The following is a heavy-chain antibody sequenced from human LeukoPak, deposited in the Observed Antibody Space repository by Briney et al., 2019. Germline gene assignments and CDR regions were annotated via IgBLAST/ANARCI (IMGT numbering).Heavy chain of an antibody. V-gene: IGHV1-2*02. Sequence: ASVKVSCKASGYTFTGYYMHWVRQAPGQGLEWMGWINPNSGGTNYAQKFQGRVTMTRDTSISTAYMELRRLRSDDTAVYYCARDYGYYSSSWYLAFDIWGQGTMVTVSS. CDR1: GYTFTGYY. CDR2: INPNSGGT. CDR3: ARDYGYYSSSWYLAFDI. D-gene: IGHD6-13*01. J-gene: IGHJ3*02.